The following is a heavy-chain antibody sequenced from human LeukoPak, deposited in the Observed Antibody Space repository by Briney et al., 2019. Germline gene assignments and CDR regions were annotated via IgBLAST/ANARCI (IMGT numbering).Heavy chain of an antibody. CDR2: ISSSSSYI. J-gene: IGHJ5*02. V-gene: IGHV3-21*01. Sequence: GGSLRLSCAASGFTFSSYSMNWVRQAPGKGLEWVSSISSSSSYIYYADSVKGRFTISRDNAKNPLYLQMNSLRAEDTAVYYCAREFGDYGGNSGWFDPWGQGTLVTVSS. CDR3: AREFGDYGGNSGWFDP. CDR1: GFTFSSYS. D-gene: IGHD4-23*01.